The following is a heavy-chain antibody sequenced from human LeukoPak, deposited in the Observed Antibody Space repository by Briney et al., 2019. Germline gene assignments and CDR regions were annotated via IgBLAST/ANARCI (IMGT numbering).Heavy chain of an antibody. Sequence: GESLKISCRGSGYNFSNYWIGWVRQMPGKGLEWMGLIYPGDSDTRYSPSFQGQVTISADKSISTAYLHWSSLTASDTAMYYCARRDTPMARRYFDYWGQGTLVTVSS. D-gene: IGHD5-18*01. V-gene: IGHV5-51*01. CDR1: GYNFSNYW. CDR3: ARRDTPMARRYFDY. J-gene: IGHJ4*02. CDR2: IYPGDSDT.